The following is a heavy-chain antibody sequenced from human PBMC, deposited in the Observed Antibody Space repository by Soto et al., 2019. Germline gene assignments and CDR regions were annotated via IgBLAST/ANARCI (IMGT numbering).Heavy chain of an antibody. CDR3: GRSAWGLATLKLPDF. Sequence: PSETLSLTCTVSGDPVSSSSYYWGWIRQPPGKGLEWIGSIYYSGSTYYSPSLETRVIISVDTSKNQFSLKLTSVTAADTAVYFCGRSAWGLATLKLPDFWGQGTLVTVSS. CDR1: GDPVSSSSYY. CDR2: IYYSGST. J-gene: IGHJ4*02. D-gene: IGHD7-27*01. V-gene: IGHV4-39*01.